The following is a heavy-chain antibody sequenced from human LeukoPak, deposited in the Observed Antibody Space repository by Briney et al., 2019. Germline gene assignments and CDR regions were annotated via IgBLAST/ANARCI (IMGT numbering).Heavy chain of an antibody. CDR3: ARDSAGHWVDFDY. V-gene: IGHV1-2*06. CDR1: GYTFTGYY. J-gene: IGHJ4*02. Sequence: GASVKVSCKASGYTFTGYYMHWVRQAPGQGLEWMGRINPNSGGTNYAQKFQGRVTMTRDTSISTAYMELSRLRSDDTAVYYCARDSAGHWVDFDYWGQGTLVTVSS. CDR2: INPNSGGT. D-gene: IGHD7-27*01.